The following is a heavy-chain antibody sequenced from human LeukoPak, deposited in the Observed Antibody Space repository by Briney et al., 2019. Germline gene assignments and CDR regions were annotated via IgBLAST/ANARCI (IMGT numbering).Heavy chain of an antibody. V-gene: IGHV3-64*01. CDR1: GFTFSSYA. CDR2: ISSNGGST. J-gene: IGHJ6*03. D-gene: IGHD1-26*01. CDR3: ARLKVELVGATTSPYMDV. Sequence: PGGSLRLSCAASGFTFSSYAMHWVRQAPGKGLEYVSAISSNGGSTYYANSVKGRFTISRDNSKNTLYLQMGSLRAEDVAVYYCARLKVELVGATTSPYMDVWGKGTTVTVSS.